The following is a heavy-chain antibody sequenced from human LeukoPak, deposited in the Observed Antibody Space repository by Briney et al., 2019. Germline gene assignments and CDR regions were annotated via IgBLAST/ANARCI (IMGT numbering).Heavy chain of an antibody. V-gene: IGHV4-30-4*01. J-gene: IGHJ5*02. Sequence: PSETLSLTCTVSGGSISSGDYYWSWIGQPPGKGLEWIGYIYYSGSTYYNPSLKSRVTISVDTSKNQFSLKLSSVTAADTAVYYCARESTEGCGEMDNWFDPWGQGPLVTVSS. CDR1: GGSISSGDYY. D-gene: IGHD3-10*01. CDR2: IYYSGST. CDR3: ARESTEGCGEMDNWFDP.